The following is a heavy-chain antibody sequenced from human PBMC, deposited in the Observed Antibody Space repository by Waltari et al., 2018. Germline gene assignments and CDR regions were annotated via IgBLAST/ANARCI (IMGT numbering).Heavy chain of an antibody. D-gene: IGHD6-13*01. Sequence: EVQLVESGGGLIQPGGSLRLSCAASGFTVSSNYMSWVRQAPGKGLEWVSVIYSGGSTYYADSVKGRFTISRDNSKNTLYLQMNSLRAEDTAVYYCARGGIAAAGTWDYFDYWGQGTLVTVSS. V-gene: IGHV3-53*01. J-gene: IGHJ4*02. CDR3: ARGGIAAAGTWDYFDY. CDR2: IYSGGST. CDR1: GFTVSSNY.